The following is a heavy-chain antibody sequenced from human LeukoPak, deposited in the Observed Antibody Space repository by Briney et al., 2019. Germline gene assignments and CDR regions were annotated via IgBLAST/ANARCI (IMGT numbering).Heavy chain of an antibody. CDR1: GYTFTSYD. J-gene: IGHJ4*02. CDR3: ARGPPKYGSGSYPVDY. Sequence: ASVKVSCKASGYTFTSYDINWVRQATGQGLEWMGWMNSNSGNTGYAQKFQGRVTMTRNTSISTAYMELSSLRSEDTAVYYCARGPPKYGSGSYPVDYWGQGTLVTVSS. V-gene: IGHV1-8*01. D-gene: IGHD3-10*01. CDR2: MNSNSGNT.